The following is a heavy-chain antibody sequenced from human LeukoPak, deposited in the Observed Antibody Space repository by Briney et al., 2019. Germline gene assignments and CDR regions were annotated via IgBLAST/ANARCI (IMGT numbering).Heavy chain of an antibody. CDR3: AREPNSFDY. CDR1: GFRFTKYW. J-gene: IGHJ4*02. Sequence: GGSLRLSCAASGFRFTKYWITWVRQAPGKGLEWVANINLNGSDKFYVDCVKGRFTISRDNAKNSLSLQMNSLGAEDTAVYYCAREPNSFDYWGQGTLVTVSS. V-gene: IGHV3-7*01. CDR2: INLNGSDK.